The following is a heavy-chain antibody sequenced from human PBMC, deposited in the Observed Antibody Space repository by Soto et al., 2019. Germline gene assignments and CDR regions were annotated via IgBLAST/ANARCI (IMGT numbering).Heavy chain of an antibody. D-gene: IGHD6-19*01. CDR1: GGSFSGYY. Sequence: SETLSLTCAVYGGSFSGYYWSWIRQPPGKGLEWIGEINHSGSTNYNPSLKSRVTISVDTSKNQFSLKLSSVTAADTAVYYCARGHVGYSSGYPIFDYWGQGTLVTVSS. CDR3: ARGHVGYSSGYPIFDY. V-gene: IGHV4-34*01. CDR2: INHSGST. J-gene: IGHJ4*02.